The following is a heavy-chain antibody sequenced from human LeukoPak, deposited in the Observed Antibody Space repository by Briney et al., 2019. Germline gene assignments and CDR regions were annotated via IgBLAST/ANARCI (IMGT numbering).Heavy chain of an antibody. V-gene: IGHV1-18*01. CDR2: ISAHNGNT. Sequence: ASVKVSCKASRYTFTTHGIAGVRQAACQGLEWMGWISAHNGNTNYAQSLQGRVTMTTDTYTNTAYMELRSLRSDDTAAYYCARDGYFDLWGRGTLVTVSS. CDR1: RYTFTTHG. CDR3: ARDGYFDL. J-gene: IGHJ2*01.